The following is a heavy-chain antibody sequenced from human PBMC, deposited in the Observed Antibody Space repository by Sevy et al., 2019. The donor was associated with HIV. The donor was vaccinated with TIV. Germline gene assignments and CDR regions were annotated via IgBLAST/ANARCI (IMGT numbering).Heavy chain of an antibody. D-gene: IGHD3-22*01. CDR3: TTMEYYHNIIGSSSGDY. J-gene: IGHJ4*02. V-gene: IGHV1-24*01. CDR1: GYTLTKLD. CDR2: FDPEDGDT. Sequence: RASVKVSCKVSGYTLTKLDMHWVRQAPGKGLEWMGGFDPEDGDTFNAQKFQGRVTMTEDTSTDTAYMELSSLRSEDTAVYYCTTMEYYHNIIGSSSGDYWGQGTLVTVSS.